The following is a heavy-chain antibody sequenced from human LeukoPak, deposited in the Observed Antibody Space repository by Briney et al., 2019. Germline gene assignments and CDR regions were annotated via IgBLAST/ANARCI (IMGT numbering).Heavy chain of an antibody. Sequence: GGSLRLSCAASGFTFSSYSMNWVRQAPGKGLEWVSSISSSSSYIYYADSVKGRFTISRDNAKNSLYLQMNSLRVEDTALYYCAKKGYDHSGTSSYYLDSWGQGTLVTVSS. CDR3: AKKGYDHSGTSSYYLDS. CDR2: ISSSSSYI. J-gene: IGHJ4*02. V-gene: IGHV3-21*04. D-gene: IGHD3-10*01. CDR1: GFTFSSYS.